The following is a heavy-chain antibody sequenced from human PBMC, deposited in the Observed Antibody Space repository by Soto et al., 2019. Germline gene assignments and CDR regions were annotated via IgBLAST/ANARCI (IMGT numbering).Heavy chain of an antibody. Sequence: VKVSCKASGYTFTSYDINWVRQATGQGLEWMGWMNPNSGNTGYAQKFQGRVTMTRNTSISTAYMELSSLRSEDTAVYYCARIGVRIAVAGTDAFDIWGQGTMVTVSS. CDR1: GYTFTSYD. CDR3: ARIGVRIAVAGTDAFDI. J-gene: IGHJ3*02. CDR2: MNPNSGNT. V-gene: IGHV1-8*01. D-gene: IGHD6-19*01.